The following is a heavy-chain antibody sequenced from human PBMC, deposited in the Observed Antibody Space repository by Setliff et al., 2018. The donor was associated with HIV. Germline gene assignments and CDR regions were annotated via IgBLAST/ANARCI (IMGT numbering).Heavy chain of an antibody. CDR2: IIPILGIA. Sequence: VKVSCKASRGTFSSYGFNWVRQAPGQGLEWMGGIIPILGIANYAQKFKGRVTINTDESTSTAYMELSSLRSEDTAVYYCARIGIAAAGTPFDPWGQGTLVTVSS. D-gene: IGHD6-13*01. CDR1: RGTFSSYG. V-gene: IGHV1-69*10. CDR3: ARIGIAAAGTPFDP. J-gene: IGHJ5*02.